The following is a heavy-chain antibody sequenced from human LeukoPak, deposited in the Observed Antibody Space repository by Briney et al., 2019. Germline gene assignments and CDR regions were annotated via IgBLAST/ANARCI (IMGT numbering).Heavy chain of an antibody. CDR3: AKAWDTAMGPFDY. CDR1: GFTFDDYA. D-gene: IGHD5-18*01. CDR2: ISWNSGSI. Sequence: GGSLRLSCAASGFTFDDYAMHWVRQAPGQGLELVSGISWNSGSIGYADSVKGRFTISRDNAKNSLYLQMNSLRAEDTALYYCAKAWDTAMGPFDYWGQGTLVTVSS. J-gene: IGHJ4*02. V-gene: IGHV3-9*01.